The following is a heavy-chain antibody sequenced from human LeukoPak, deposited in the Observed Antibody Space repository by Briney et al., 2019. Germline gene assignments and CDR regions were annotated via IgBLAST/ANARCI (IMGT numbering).Heavy chain of an antibody. Sequence: SETLSLTCTVSGVSISSYYWSWIRQPAGKGLEWIGRSATSGSTNYNPSLKSRVTMSVDMSKSQFSLTLRSVTAADTAVYYCARGILSYYYDSSGSLQEYYFDYWGQGTLVTVSS. CDR1: GVSISSYY. V-gene: IGHV4-4*07. CDR2: SATSGST. J-gene: IGHJ4*02. CDR3: ARGILSYYYDSSGSLQEYYFDY. D-gene: IGHD3-22*01.